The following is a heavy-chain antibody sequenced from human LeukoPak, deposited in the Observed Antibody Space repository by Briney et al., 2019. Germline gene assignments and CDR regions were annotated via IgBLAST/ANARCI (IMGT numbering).Heavy chain of an antibody. J-gene: IGHJ6*03. CDR3: ARGPLGYYYDSSGYYSYYYYYYMDV. CDR1: GYTFTSYD. Sequence: GASVKVSCKASGYTFTSYDINWVRQATGQGLEWMGWMNPNSGNTGYAQKFQGRVTMTRNTSISTAYMELSSLRSEDTAVYYFARGPLGYYYDSSGYYSYYYYYYMDVWGKGTTVTVSS. V-gene: IGHV1-8*01. CDR2: MNPNSGNT. D-gene: IGHD3-22*01.